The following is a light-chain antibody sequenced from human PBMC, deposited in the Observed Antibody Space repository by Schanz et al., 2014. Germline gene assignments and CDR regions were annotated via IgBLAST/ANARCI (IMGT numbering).Light chain of an antibody. J-gene: IGLJ1*01. V-gene: IGLV2-14*02. Sequence: QSALTQPASVSGSPGQSITISCTGTSSDVGNYRLVSWYQQHPGKAPKLIISEDTERPSGVSHRFSGSKSANTASLTVSGLQAEEEGDYYCSSYAGSNTAYVFGTGTKLTVL. CDR1: SSDVGNYRL. CDR2: EDT. CDR3: SSYAGSNTAYV.